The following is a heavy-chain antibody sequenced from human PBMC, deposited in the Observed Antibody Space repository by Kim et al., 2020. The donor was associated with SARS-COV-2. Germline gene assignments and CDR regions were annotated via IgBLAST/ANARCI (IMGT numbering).Heavy chain of an antibody. Sequence: LKGRITISPDTSKNQFSLQLNSVTPEDTAVYYCARDSFDGRGHDAFDIWGQGTIVTVSS. D-gene: IGHD3-9*01. J-gene: IGHJ3*02. V-gene: IGHV6-1*01. CDR3: ARDSFDGRGHDAFDI.